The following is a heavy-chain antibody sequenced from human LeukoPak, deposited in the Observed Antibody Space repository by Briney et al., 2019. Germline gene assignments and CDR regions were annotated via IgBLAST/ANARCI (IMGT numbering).Heavy chain of an antibody. V-gene: IGHV4-59*01. CDR2: IYYSGST. CDR3: ATSSAAGTYYFDY. J-gene: IGHJ4*02. CDR1: GCSISGYY. Sequence: SETLSLTCTVYGCSISGYYWSWIRQPPGKGLEWIGYIYYSGSTNYNPSLKSRVTISVDTSKNQFSLKLSSVTAADTAVYYCATSSAAGTYYFDYWGQGTLVTVSS. D-gene: IGHD6-13*01.